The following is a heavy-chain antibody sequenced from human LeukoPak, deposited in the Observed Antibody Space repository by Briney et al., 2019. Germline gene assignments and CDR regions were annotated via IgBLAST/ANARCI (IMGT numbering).Heavy chain of an antibody. CDR3: ARDRSAGGWFDP. Sequence: GGSLRLSCAASGFTFSSYAMHWVRQAPGKGLEWVAVISYDGSNKYYADSVKGRITISRDNSKNTLYLQMNSLRAEDTAVYYCARDRSAGGWFDPWGQGTLVTVSS. J-gene: IGHJ5*02. CDR1: GFTFSSYA. CDR2: ISYDGSNK. V-gene: IGHV3-30-3*01. D-gene: IGHD3-10*01.